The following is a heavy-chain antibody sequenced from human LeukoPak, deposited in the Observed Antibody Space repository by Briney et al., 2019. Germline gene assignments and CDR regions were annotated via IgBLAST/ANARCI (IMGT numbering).Heavy chain of an antibody. D-gene: IGHD5-18*01. J-gene: IGHJ4*02. CDR2: IRYDGSNK. CDR3: AKVSDGYLYYFDC. CDR1: GFTFSGSG. V-gene: IGHV3-30*02. Sequence: PGGSLRLSCAASGFTFSGSGMHWVRQAPGKGLEWVTFIRYDGSNKYYTDSVKGRFTISRDNSKNTLYLQMNSLRAEDTAVYYCAKVSDGYLYYFDCWGQGTLVTVSS.